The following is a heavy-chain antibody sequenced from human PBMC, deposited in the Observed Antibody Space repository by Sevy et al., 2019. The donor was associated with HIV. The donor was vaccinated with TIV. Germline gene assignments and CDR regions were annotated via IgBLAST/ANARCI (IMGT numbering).Heavy chain of an antibody. CDR3: TTEGTTVTKGYFQH. CDR1: GFTFSNAW. D-gene: IGHD4-17*01. J-gene: IGHJ1*01. CDR2: IKSKTDGGTT. Sequence: GGSLRLSCAASGFTFSNAWMSWVRQAPGKGLEWVGRIKSKTDGGTTDYAAPVKGRFTISRDDSKNTLYLQMNSLKTEDTAVYYCTTEGTTVTKGYFQHWGQGTLVTVSS. V-gene: IGHV3-15*01.